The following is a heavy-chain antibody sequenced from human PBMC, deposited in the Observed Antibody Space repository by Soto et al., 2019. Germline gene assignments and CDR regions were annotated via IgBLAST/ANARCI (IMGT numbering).Heavy chain of an antibody. D-gene: IGHD2-15*01. J-gene: IGHJ4*02. CDR2: VFGNGAGTP. CDR3: ARDLPPYGGRRSPPTGAFED. Sequence: SETLSLTCSVSGGSFTGDYWSWIRQPAGKGLQWIGRVFGNGAGTPIYNSLLKSRARMSADPSKRQFSLTLTSVTAADTAVYYCARDLPPYGGRRSPPTGAFEDWGQGIMVTVSS. V-gene: IGHV4-4*07. CDR1: GGSFTGDY.